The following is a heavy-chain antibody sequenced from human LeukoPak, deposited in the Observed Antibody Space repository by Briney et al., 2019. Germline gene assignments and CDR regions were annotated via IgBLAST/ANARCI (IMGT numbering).Heavy chain of an antibody. D-gene: IGHD1-1*01. V-gene: IGHV4-31*03. Sequence: PSETLSLTCTVSGGSISSGGYCWSWIRQHPGKGLEWIGYIYYSGSTYYNPSLKSRVTISVDTSKNQFSLKLSSVTAADTAVYYCAGDTPTGTRDRGYFDYWGQGTLVTVSS. J-gene: IGHJ4*02. CDR1: GGSISSGGYC. CDR3: AGDTPTGTRDRGYFDY. CDR2: IYYSGST.